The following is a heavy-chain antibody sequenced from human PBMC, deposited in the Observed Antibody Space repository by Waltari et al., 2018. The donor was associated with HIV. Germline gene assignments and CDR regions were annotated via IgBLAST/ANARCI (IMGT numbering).Heavy chain of an antibody. J-gene: IGHJ3*02. V-gene: IGHV3-48*03. CDR3: ARDDLNVRRAFDI. D-gene: IGHD3-10*01. CDR1: GFPFFTSE. Sequence: EQLVESGGGLVRPGGSLRLSCVASGFPFFTSEFNLVRQAPGKGLEWISYINSNSGTIHYADSVKGRFTISRDNAKSSLYLQMRNLTGEDTAVYYCARDDLNVRRAFDIWGQGTMVTVSS. CDR2: INSNSGTI.